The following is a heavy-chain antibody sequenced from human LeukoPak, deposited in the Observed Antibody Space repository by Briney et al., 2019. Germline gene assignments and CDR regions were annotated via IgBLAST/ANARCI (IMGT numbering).Heavy chain of an antibody. V-gene: IGHV3-53*01. CDR2: IYMGGST. CDR3: ARGPRIAVANHYHYMAV. CDR1: GFTVSSNY. J-gene: IGHJ6*03. D-gene: IGHD6-19*01. Sequence: PGGSLRLSCAASGFTVSSNYMSWVRQAPGKGLEWVSVIYMGGSTYCADSGMGGFTISRDNSKNTLYLQMNGLRAEDTAVYYRARGPRIAVANHYHYMAVWGKGTTVTVSS.